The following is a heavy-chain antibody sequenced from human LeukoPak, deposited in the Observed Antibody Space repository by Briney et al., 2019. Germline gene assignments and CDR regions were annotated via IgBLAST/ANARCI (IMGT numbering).Heavy chain of an antibody. Sequence: GRSLRLSCAASGFTFSSYAMHWVRQAPGKGLEWVAVISYDGSNKYYADSVKGRFTISRDNSKNTLYLQMNSPRAEDTAVYYCARERQQQSIGWFDPWGQGTLVTVSS. CDR3: ARERQQQSIGWFDP. CDR1: GFTFSSYA. J-gene: IGHJ5*02. D-gene: IGHD6-13*01. V-gene: IGHV3-30*04. CDR2: ISYDGSNK.